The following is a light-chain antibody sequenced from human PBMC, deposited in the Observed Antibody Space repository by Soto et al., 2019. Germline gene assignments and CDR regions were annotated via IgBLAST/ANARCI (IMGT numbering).Light chain of an antibody. Sequence: EIAMTQSPATLSVSPGERATLSCRASQTVHTNLAWYQQKPGQAPRLLIYGASTRATGVPARFSGSGSGTDFTVTISSLQSEDFAVYFCQQYNNWPLTFGGGTKVEI. CDR1: QTVHTN. V-gene: IGKV3-15*01. CDR3: QQYNNWPLT. J-gene: IGKJ4*01. CDR2: GAS.